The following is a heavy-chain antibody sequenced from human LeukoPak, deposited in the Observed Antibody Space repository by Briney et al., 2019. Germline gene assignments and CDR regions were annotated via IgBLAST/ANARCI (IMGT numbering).Heavy chain of an antibody. Sequence: GGSLRLSCAASGFTFSSYTMHWVRQAPGKGLEWISSISGGSSTIYYADSVKGRFTISRDNSKNTLYLQMNSLRAEDTAVYYCAHISSSWPDYWGQGTLVTVSS. D-gene: IGHD6-13*01. CDR1: GFTFSSYT. CDR2: ISGGSSTI. J-gene: IGHJ4*02. CDR3: AHISSSWPDY. V-gene: IGHV3-48*01.